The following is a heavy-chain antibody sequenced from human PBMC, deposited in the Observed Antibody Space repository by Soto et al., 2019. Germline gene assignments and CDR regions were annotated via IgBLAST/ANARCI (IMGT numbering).Heavy chain of an antibody. J-gene: IGHJ6*02. CDR3: ARGGGYSYGLAGYYYYGMDV. CDR2: IYPGDSDT. Sequence: GESLKISCKGSGYSFTSYWIGWVRQMPGKGLEWMGIIYPGDSDTRYSPSFQGQVTISADKSISTAYLQWSSLKASDTAMYYCARGGGYSYGLAGYYYYGMDVWGQGTTVTVSS. V-gene: IGHV5-51*01. CDR1: GYSFTSYW. D-gene: IGHD5-18*01.